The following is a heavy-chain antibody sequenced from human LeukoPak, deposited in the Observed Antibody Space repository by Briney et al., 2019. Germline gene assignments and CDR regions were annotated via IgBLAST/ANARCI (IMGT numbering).Heavy chain of an antibody. Sequence: ASVKVSCKASGGTFSSYTISWVRQAPGQGLEWMGRIIPILGIANYAQKFQGRVTITADKSTSTAYMELSSLRSEDTAVYYCARDRGRFGDWDTNWYFDLWGRGTLVTVSS. CDR2: IIPILGIA. V-gene: IGHV1-69*04. J-gene: IGHJ2*01. CDR3: ARDRGRFGDWDTNWYFDL. D-gene: IGHD3-10*01. CDR1: GGTFSSYT.